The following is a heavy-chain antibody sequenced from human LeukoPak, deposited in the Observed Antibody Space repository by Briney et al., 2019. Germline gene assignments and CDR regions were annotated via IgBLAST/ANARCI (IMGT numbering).Heavy chain of an antibody. CDR3: VKDFLHGPHIEPVGSVGPFDY. J-gene: IGHJ4*02. V-gene: IGHV3-23*01. Sequence: GGSLRLSCATSGFSFSSYAMSWVRQAPGEGLEWVSGLHADSGMIYYADSVKGRFTISRDNSKNTLYFQVNSLRAEDTAIYYCVKDFLHGPHIEPVGSVGPFDYWGQGTLVTVSS. D-gene: IGHD2-2*01. CDR1: GFSFSSYA. CDR2: LHADSGMI.